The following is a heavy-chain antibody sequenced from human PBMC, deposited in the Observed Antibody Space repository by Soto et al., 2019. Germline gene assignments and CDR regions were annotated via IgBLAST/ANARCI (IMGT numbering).Heavy chain of an antibody. V-gene: IGHV3-23*01. J-gene: IGHJ4*02. Sequence: EVQLLESGGGLVQLGGSLRLSCAASGFTFSSYAMSWVRQAPGKGLEWVSGISGSGGSTNYADSVKGRFTISRDNSKNTLYLKMNSLRAEDTAVYYCAKKYYGGSTDYFDYWGQGTLVTVSS. CDR3: AKKYYGGSTDYFDY. CDR2: ISGSGGST. D-gene: IGHD2-2*01. CDR1: GFTFSSYA.